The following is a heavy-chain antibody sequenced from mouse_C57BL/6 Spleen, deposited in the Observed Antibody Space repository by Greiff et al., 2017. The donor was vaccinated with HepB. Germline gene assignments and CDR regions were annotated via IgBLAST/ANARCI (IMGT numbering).Heavy chain of an antibody. CDR3: ARVRQLGYFDY. D-gene: IGHD4-1*02. V-gene: IGHV5-4*03. Sequence: EVMLVESGGGLVKPGGSLKLSCAASGFTFSSYAMSWVRQTPEKRLEWVATISDGGSYTYYPDNVKGRFTISRDNAKNNLYLQMSHLKSEDTAMYYCARVRQLGYFDYWGQGTTLTVSS. CDR1: GFTFSSYA. CDR2: ISDGGSYT. J-gene: IGHJ2*01.